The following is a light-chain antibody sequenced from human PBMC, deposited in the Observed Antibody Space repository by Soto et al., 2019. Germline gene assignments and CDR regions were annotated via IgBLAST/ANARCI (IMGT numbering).Light chain of an antibody. Sequence: EIVLTQSPGSLSLSPGERATLSCRASQSVDSSFFAWYQQKPGQAPRLLIYGASNRATGIPDRFSGSGSGTDFTLTISRLEPDDFAVYYCQQYVSSVTFGQGTKVEIK. V-gene: IGKV3-20*01. CDR1: QSVDSSF. J-gene: IGKJ1*01. CDR3: QQYVSSVT. CDR2: GAS.